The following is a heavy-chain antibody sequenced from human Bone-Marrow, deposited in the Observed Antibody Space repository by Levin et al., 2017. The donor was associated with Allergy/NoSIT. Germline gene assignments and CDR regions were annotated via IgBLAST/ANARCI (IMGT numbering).Heavy chain of an antibody. CDR3: ATSPTSGY. CDR2: IYSGGDT. CDR1: GFTVRNNY. V-gene: IGHV3-53*01. Sequence: ASVKVSCAASGFTVRNNYMSWVRQAPGKGLEGVSIIYSGGDTYYTDSVKGRFTISRDSSKNTLYLQMNSLRADDTAVYYCATSPTSGYWGQGTLVTVSS. J-gene: IGHJ4*02.